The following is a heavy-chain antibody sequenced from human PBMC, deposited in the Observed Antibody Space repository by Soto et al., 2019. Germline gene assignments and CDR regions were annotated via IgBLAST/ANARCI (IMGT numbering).Heavy chain of an antibody. CDR3: ARGSGPTPITMVRGVKMDV. V-gene: IGHV1-69*02. D-gene: IGHD3-10*01. Sequence: SVKVSCKASGGTFSSYTISWVRQAPGQGLEWKGRIIPILGIANYAQKFQGRVTITADKSTSTAYMELSSLRSEDTAVYYCARGSGPTPITMVRGVKMDVWGKGTTVTVSS. CDR2: IIPILGIA. CDR1: GGTFSSYT. J-gene: IGHJ6*04.